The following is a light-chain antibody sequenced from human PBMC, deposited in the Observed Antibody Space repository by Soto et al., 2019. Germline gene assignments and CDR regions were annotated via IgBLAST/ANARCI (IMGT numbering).Light chain of an antibody. J-gene: IGKJ1*01. CDR3: QEYNSWWT. CDR2: DAS. Sequence: DIPMTQSPSTLSASVGDRVTITRRASQSIRIWLAWYQQKSGKAPKLLIYDASKLESGVPSRFSGSGSGTQFTLTISNLQPDDIATYYCQEYNSWWTFGQGTKVEIK. CDR1: QSIRIW. V-gene: IGKV1-5*01.